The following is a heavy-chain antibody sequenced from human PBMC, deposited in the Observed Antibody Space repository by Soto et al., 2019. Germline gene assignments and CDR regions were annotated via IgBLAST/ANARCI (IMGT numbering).Heavy chain of an antibody. J-gene: IGHJ6*02. CDR1: GGSISSYY. V-gene: IGHV4-59*01. Sequence: SETLSLTCTVSGGSISSYYWSWIRQPPGKGLEWIGYIYYSGSTNYNPSLKSRVTISVDTSKNQFSLKLSSVTAADTAVYYCARSGHDSSGYYKDYYYYYGMDVWGQGTTVTVS. CDR3: ARSGHDSSGYYKDYYYYYGMDV. D-gene: IGHD3-22*01. CDR2: IYYSGST.